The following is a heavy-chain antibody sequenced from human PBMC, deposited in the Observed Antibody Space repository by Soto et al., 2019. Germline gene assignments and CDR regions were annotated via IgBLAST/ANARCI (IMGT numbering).Heavy chain of an antibody. CDR2: INAGNGNT. CDR1: GYSFTSYA. CDR3: ARGPRGSSWDFDY. D-gene: IGHD6-13*01. V-gene: IGHV1-3*01. Sequence: QVQLVQSGAEVKKPGASVKVSCKASGYSFTSYAMHWVRQAPGQRLEWMGWINAGNGNTKYSQKFQGRVTITRDTSASTAYMELSSLRSEDTAVYYCARGPRGSSWDFDYWGQGTLVTVSS. J-gene: IGHJ4*02.